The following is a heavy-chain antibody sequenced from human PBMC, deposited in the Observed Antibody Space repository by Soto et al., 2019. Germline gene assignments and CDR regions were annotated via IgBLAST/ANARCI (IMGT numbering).Heavy chain of an antibody. CDR2: IYYSGST. CDR1: CGSISSGDYC. Sequence: SETLSLTCTVSCGSISSGDYCWTWIRQPPGKGLEWIGYIYYSGSTYYNPSLKSRITISVDTSKNQFSLKLKSVTAADTAVYYCARGSYYGLNWFDPWGQGTLVTVSS. D-gene: IGHD1-26*01. V-gene: IGHV4-30-4*01. J-gene: IGHJ5*02. CDR3: ARGSYYGLNWFDP.